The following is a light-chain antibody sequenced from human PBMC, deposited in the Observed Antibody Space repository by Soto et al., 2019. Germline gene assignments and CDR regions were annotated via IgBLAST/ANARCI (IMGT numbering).Light chain of an antibody. CDR1: QDIGSS. J-gene: IGKJ1*01. Sequence: DIQMTQSPSSLSVSVGDKVSISCRASQDIGSSLSWFQQKPGKAPKSLIYAASTLQVGVPSRFSSSGSGTDFILTISSLQPEDFATYYCPQYNSYPRTFGQGTKVEIK. CDR3: PQYNSYPRT. V-gene: IGKV1-16*01. CDR2: AAS.